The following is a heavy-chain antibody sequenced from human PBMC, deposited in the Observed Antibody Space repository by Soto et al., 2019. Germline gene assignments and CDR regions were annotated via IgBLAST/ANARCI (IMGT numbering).Heavy chain of an antibody. Sequence: GGSLRLSCAASGCTFSSYAMAWVRQALGKGLEWVSTISGGGSITYYADSLKGRFTISRDNSKNTLYLQINRLRAEDTALYYCAKKVLQYGGNCFEPWGQGALVTVSS. D-gene: IGHD3-16*01. J-gene: IGHJ5*02. CDR2: ISGGGSIT. CDR1: GCTFSSYA. V-gene: IGHV3-23*01. CDR3: AKKVLQYGGNCFEP.